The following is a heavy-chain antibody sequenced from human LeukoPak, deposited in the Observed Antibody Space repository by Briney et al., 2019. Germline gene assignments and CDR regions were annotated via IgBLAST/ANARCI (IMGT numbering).Heavy chain of an antibody. CDR1: GFTFSSYS. J-gene: IGHJ4*02. CDR3: AAVVTATFFDY. CDR2: ISTTSLHI. V-gene: IGHV3-21*04. Sequence: GGSLRLSCAASGFTFSSYSMDWVRQAPGKGLEWVSSISTTSLHIYYADSVKGRFTISRDNARNSLYLQMNSLRAEDTAVYYCAAVVTATFFDYWGQGTLVTVSS. D-gene: IGHD2-21*02.